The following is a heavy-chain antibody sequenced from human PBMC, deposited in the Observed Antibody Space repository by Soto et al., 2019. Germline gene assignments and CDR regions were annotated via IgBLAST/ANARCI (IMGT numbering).Heavy chain of an antibody. J-gene: IGHJ4*02. CDR2: ISSSSSYT. V-gene: IGHV3-11*06. Sequence: GGSLRLSCAASGFTFSDYYMSWIRQAPGQGLEWVSYISSSSSYTNYAGSVKGRFTISRDNAKNSLYLQMNSLRAEDTAVYYWARGFDSSGQTIDYWVQGPLVSVSS. D-gene: IGHD6-19*01. CDR1: GFTFSDYY. CDR3: ARGFDSSGQTIDY.